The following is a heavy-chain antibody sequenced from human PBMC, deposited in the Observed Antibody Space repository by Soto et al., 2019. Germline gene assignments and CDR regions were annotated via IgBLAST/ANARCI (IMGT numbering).Heavy chain of an antibody. CDR1: GFTFSSYA. J-gene: IGHJ4*02. V-gene: IGHV3-30-3*01. CDR2: ISYDGSNK. Sequence: GGSLRLSCAASGFTFSSYAMHWVRQAPGKGLEWVAVISYDGSNKYYADSVKGRFTISRDNSKNTLYLQMNSLRAEDTAVYYCARDHSRTVDYWGQGTLVTVSS. CDR3: ARDHSRTVDY. D-gene: IGHD6-13*01.